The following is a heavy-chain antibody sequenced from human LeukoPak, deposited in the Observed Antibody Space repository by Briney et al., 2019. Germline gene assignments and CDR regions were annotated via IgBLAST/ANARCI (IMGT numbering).Heavy chain of an antibody. CDR3: ARGEDY. V-gene: IGHV3-21*01. J-gene: IGHJ4*02. CDR2: ISSSSSYT. Sequence: GGSLRLSCAASGFTFSSYSMNWVRQAPGKGLEWVSSISSSSSYTYYADSVKGRFTISRDNAKNSPYLQMNSLRAEDTAVYYCARGEDYWGQGTLVTVSS. CDR1: GFTFSSYS.